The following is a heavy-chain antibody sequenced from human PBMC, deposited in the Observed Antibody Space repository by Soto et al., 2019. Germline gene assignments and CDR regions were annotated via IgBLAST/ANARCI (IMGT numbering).Heavy chain of an antibody. V-gene: IGHV3-30*18. CDR3: AKTQVRGTTICNFDY. CDR2: ISDDGSNK. Sequence: SLRLSCAASGFTFSSYGMHWVRQAPGKGLEWVAVISDDGSNKYYADSVKGRFTISRDNSKNTLYLQMNSLRAEDTAVYYCAKTQVRGTTICNFDYWGQGTLVTVSS. J-gene: IGHJ4*02. D-gene: IGHD3-3*01. CDR1: GFTFSSYG.